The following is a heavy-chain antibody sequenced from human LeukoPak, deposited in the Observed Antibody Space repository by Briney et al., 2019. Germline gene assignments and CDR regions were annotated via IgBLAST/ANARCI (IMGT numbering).Heavy chain of an antibody. Sequence: GGSLRLSCAASGFTFSSYGMLWVRQAPGKGLEWVAFIHFDGSTKYSGDSVKGRFTVSRDNSRNTLYLQMNSVRPEDTAVYYCAKDQCTRTSCDGYPGYWGQGTLVTVSS. V-gene: IGHV3-30*02. CDR3: AKDQCTRTSCDGYPGY. D-gene: IGHD2-2*01. CDR1: GFTFSSYG. J-gene: IGHJ4*02. CDR2: IHFDGSTK.